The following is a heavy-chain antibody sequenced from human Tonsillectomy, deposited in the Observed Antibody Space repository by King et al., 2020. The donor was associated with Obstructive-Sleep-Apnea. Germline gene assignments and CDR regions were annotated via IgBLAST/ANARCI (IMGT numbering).Heavy chain of an antibody. CDR1: GGSISSYF. CDR2: ISYSGTT. J-gene: IGHJ4*02. V-gene: IGHV4-59*08. Sequence: VQLQESGPGLVKPSETLSLTCNVSGGSISSYFWSWIRQPPGKGLEWIGDISYSGTTKYNPILKSRVTISVDKSKNQFSLKLSSVTAADTAVYSCATHELELRPFDYWGQGALVTVSS. CDR3: ATHELELRPFDY. D-gene: IGHD1-7*01.